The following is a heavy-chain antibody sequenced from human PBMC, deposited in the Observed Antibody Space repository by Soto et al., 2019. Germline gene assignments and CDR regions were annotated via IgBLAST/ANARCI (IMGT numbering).Heavy chain of an antibody. D-gene: IGHD5-12*01. V-gene: IGHV4-39*01. J-gene: IGHJ5*02. CDR1: GGSFSSSSYY. Sequence: SETLSLTCTVSGGSFSSSSYYWGWIRQPPGKGLEWIGSGYYSGSTYYNPSLKSRVTISVVTSKNQFSLKLNSVTAADTAVYYCARAGEMATNGENLFDPWGQGTLVIASA. CDR2: GYYSGST. CDR3: ARAGEMATNGENLFDP.